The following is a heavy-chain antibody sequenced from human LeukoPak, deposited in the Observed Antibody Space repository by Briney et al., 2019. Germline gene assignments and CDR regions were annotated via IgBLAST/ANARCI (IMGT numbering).Heavy chain of an antibody. CDR3: ARVLSGEMATD. D-gene: IGHD5-24*01. V-gene: IGHV3-74*01. Sequence: PGGSLRLSCAASGFPLSSSWMPGVRKAPGKGLEWVSRINSDGGSTAYTESVKGRFTISRDNAKKTVYLQMNSLRAEDTAVYYCARVLSGEMATDWGQGTLVTVSS. J-gene: IGHJ4*02. CDR1: GFPLSSSW. CDR2: INSDGGST.